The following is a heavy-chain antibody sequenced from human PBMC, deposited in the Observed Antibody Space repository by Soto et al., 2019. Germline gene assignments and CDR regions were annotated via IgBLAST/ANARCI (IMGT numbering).Heavy chain of an antibody. CDR1: GYSFTSYW. J-gene: IGHJ4*02. CDR3: ARGLYYYDSSGYPCFDY. D-gene: IGHD3-22*01. V-gene: IGHV5-51*01. CDR2: IYPGASDT. Sequence: PGESLKISCKGSGYSFTSYWIGWVRQMPGKGLEWMGIIYPGASDTRYSPSFQGQVTISADKSISTAYLQWSSLKASDTAMYYCARGLYYYDSSGYPCFDYWGQGTLVTVSS.